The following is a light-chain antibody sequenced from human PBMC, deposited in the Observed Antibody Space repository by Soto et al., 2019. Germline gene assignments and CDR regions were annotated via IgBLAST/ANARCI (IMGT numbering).Light chain of an antibody. CDR3: QQYGSSSWK. CDR1: QSVSSSY. V-gene: IGKV3-20*01. J-gene: IGKJ1*01. CDR2: GAS. Sequence: EIVLTQSPGTLSLSPGERVTLSCRASQSVSSSYLAWYQQKPGQAPRLLIYGASSRATGIPDRFSGSGSGTDFTLTISRLEPEDFAVYYCQQYGSSSWKFDQGTKVEIK.